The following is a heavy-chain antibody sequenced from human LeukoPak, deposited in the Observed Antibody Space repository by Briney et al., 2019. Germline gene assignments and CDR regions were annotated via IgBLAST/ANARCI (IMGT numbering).Heavy chain of an antibody. CDR2: INHSGST. V-gene: IGHV4-34*01. CDR1: GGSFSGYY. D-gene: IGHD1-14*01. CDR3: ARGRPNLDY. J-gene: IGHJ4*02. Sequence: PSETLSLTCAVYGGSFSGYYWSWIRQPPGKGLEWIGEINHSGSTNYNPSLKSRVTISVDRSKNQFSLKLSSVTAADTAVYYCARGRPNLDYWGQGTLVTVSS.